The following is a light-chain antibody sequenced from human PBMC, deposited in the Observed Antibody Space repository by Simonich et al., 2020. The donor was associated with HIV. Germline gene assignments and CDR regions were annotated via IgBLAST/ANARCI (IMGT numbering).Light chain of an antibody. CDR2: AAS. Sequence: DIQMTQSPSFLSASVGDRVTITCRASQSISSYLNWYQQKPGKAPKLLIYAASSLQSGVPSRFSGSGSGTEFTLTISSLQPDDFATYYCQHYNSYPTWTFGQGTKVEIK. V-gene: IGKV1-39*02. CDR1: QSISSY. J-gene: IGKJ1*01. CDR3: QHYNSYPTWT.